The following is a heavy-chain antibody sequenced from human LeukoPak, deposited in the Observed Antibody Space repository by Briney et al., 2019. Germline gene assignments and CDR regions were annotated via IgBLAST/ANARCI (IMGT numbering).Heavy chain of an antibody. CDR2: ISAYNGNT. Sequence: GASVKVSCKASGYTFTSYGIRWVRQAPGQGLEWMGWISAYNGNTNYAQKLQGRVTMTTDTSTSTAYMELRSLRSDDTALYYCATDAFYDSSGYYGYWGQGTLVTVSS. CDR1: GYTFTSYG. D-gene: IGHD3-22*01. V-gene: IGHV1-18*01. CDR3: ATDAFYDSSGYYGY. J-gene: IGHJ4*02.